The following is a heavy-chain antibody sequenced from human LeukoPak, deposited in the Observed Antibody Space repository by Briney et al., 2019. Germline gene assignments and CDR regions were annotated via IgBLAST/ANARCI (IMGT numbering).Heavy chain of an antibody. Sequence: GGSLRLSCAASGFTFSSYAMHWVRQAPGKGLERVAVISYDGSNKYYADSVKGRFTISRDNSKNTLYLQMNSLRAEDTAVYYCARVCSSTSCYEVGIAFDIWGQGTMVTVSS. J-gene: IGHJ3*02. CDR1: GFTFSSYA. CDR2: ISYDGSNK. V-gene: IGHV3-30-3*01. CDR3: ARVCSSTSCYEVGIAFDI. D-gene: IGHD2-2*01.